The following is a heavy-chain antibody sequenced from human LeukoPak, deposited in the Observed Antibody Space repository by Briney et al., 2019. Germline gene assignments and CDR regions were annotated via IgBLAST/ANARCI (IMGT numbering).Heavy chain of an antibody. CDR2: INHSGST. V-gene: IGHV4-34*01. D-gene: IGHD2-21*02. Sequence: PSETLSLTCAVYGGSFSGYYWSWIRQPPGKGLEWIGEINHSGSTNYSPSLKSRVTISVDTSKNQFSLKLSSVTAADTAVYYCARGLRVTAGAFDIWGQGAMVTVSS. J-gene: IGHJ3*02. CDR3: ARGLRVTAGAFDI. CDR1: GGSFSGYY.